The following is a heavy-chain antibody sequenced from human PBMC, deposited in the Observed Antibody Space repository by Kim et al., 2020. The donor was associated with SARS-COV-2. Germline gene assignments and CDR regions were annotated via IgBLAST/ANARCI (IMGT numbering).Heavy chain of an antibody. D-gene: IGHD3-22*01. J-gene: IGHJ4*02. V-gene: IGHV4-38-2*02. Sequence: SETLSLTCTVSGYSISSGYYWGWIRQPPGKGLEWIGSIYHSGSTYYNPSLKSRVTISVDTSKNQFSLKLSSVTAADTAVYYCARSLYYYDSSGYYYIGYFDYWGQGTLVTVSS. CDR1: GYSISSGYY. CDR2: IYHSGST. CDR3: ARSLYYYDSSGYYYIGYFDY.